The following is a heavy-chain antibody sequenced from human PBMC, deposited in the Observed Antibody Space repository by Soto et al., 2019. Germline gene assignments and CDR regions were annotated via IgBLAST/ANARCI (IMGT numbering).Heavy chain of an antibody. V-gene: IGHV3-23*01. CDR2: ISGSGGST. Sequence: GSLRLSCAASGFTFSSYAMSWVRQAPGKGLEWVSAISGSGGSTYYADSVKGRFTISRDNSKNTLYLQMNSLRAEDTAVYYCAKVPMNANYYYYYMDVWGKGTTVTVSS. CDR1: GFTFSSYA. CDR3: AKVPMNANYYYYYMDV. D-gene: IGHD2-2*01. J-gene: IGHJ6*03.